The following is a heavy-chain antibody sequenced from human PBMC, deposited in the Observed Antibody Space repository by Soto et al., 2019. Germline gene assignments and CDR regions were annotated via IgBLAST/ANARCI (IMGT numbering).Heavy chain of an antibody. V-gene: IGHV3-23*01. CDR3: AKMRRGYSGYDQTALYYGMDV. Sequence: PGGSLRLSCAASGFTFSSYAMSWVRQAPGKGLEWVSAISGSGGSTYYADSVKGRFTFSRDNSKNTLYLQMNSLRAEDTAVYYCAKMRRGYSGYDQTALYYGMDVWGQGTTVTVSS. J-gene: IGHJ6*02. D-gene: IGHD5-12*01. CDR2: ISGSGGST. CDR1: GFTFSSYA.